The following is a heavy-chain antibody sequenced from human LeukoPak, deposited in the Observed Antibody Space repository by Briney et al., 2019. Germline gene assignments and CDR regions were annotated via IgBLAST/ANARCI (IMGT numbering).Heavy chain of an antibody. CDR1: GYTFTSYD. CDR3: ARHRSSWYGSRNYFDY. J-gene: IGHJ4*02. Sequence: ASVKVSCKASGYTFTSYDINWVRQATGQGLEWMGWMNPNSGNTGYAQKFQGRVTITRNTSISTAYMELSSLRSEDTAVYYCARHRSSWYGSRNYFDYWGQGTLVTVSS. V-gene: IGHV1-8*03. D-gene: IGHD6-13*01. CDR2: MNPNSGNT.